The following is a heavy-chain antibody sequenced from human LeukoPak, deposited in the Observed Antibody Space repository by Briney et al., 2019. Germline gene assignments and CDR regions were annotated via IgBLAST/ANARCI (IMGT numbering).Heavy chain of an antibody. J-gene: IGHJ4*02. V-gene: IGHV1-18*01. D-gene: IGHD3-9*01. CDR1: GYTFTSYG. Sequence: GASVKVSCKASGYTFTSYGISWVRQAPGQGLEWMGWISAYNGNTNYAQKLQGRVTMTTDTSTSTAYMELRSLRSDDTAVYYGARDGTYYDILTGYYPTPDFDYWGQGTLVTVSS. CDR3: ARDGTYYDILTGYYPTPDFDY. CDR2: ISAYNGNT.